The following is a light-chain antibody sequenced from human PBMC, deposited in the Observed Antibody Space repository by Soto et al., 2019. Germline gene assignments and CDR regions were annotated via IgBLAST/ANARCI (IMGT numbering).Light chain of an antibody. CDR2: EVS. J-gene: IGLJ1*01. Sequence: QSVLTQPPSASGSPGQSVTISCTGTSFDVGGYNYVSWYQQHPGKAPQVLMYEVSKRPSGVPDRFSGSKSGNTASLTVSGLQAEDEADYYCSAYAGSPYLYVFGSGTKATVL. V-gene: IGLV2-8*01. CDR3: SAYAGSPYLYV. CDR1: SFDVGGYNY.